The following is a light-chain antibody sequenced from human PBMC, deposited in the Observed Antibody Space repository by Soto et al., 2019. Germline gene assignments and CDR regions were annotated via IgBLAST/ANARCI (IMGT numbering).Light chain of an antibody. Sequence: QSVLTQPASVSGSPGQSITISCTGTSSDVGGYNYVSWYQQYPGRVPKLMIYKVSNRPSGISNRFSGSKSGNTASPTISGLQAEDEADYFCTSPTPGSLYVFGSGTKVTAL. V-gene: IGLV2-14*01. CDR1: SSDVGGYNY. CDR3: TSPTPGSLYV. CDR2: KVS. J-gene: IGLJ1*01.